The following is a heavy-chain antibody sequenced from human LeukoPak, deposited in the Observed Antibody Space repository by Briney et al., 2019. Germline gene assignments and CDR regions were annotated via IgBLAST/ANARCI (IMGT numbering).Heavy chain of an antibody. CDR3: ARDGDDSRGYYSDY. V-gene: IGHV1-2*02. J-gene: IGHJ4*02. CDR1: GYTFTSYG. Sequence: VASVKVSCKASGYTFTSYGISWGRQAPGQGLEWMGWMNPNSGGTNYAQKFQGRVTMTRDTSISTAYMELSSLRSDDTAVYYCARDGDDSRGYYSDYWGQGTLVTVSS. CDR2: MNPNSGGT. D-gene: IGHD3-22*01.